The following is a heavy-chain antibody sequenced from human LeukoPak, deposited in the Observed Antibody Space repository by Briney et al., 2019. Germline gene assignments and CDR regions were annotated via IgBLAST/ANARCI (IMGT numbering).Heavy chain of an antibody. CDR1: GGSFSGYY. Sequence: SETLSLTCAVYGGSFSGYYWSWIRQPPGKGLEWIGEINHSRSTNYNPSLKSRVTISVDTSKNQFSLKLSSVTAADTAVYYCARGRIVLLRFGELLWNWFDPWGQGTLVTVSS. CDR3: ARGRIVLLRFGELLWNWFDP. V-gene: IGHV4-34*01. J-gene: IGHJ5*02. CDR2: INHSRST. D-gene: IGHD3-10*01.